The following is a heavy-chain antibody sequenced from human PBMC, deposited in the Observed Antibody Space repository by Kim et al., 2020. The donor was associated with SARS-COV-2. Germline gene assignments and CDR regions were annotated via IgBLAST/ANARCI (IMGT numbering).Heavy chain of an antibody. J-gene: IGHJ3*02. CDR3: AKDTGGYLVDAFDI. V-gene: IGHV3-9*01. Sequence: DSVNGRITNSRHNATNSLYLQMNKLRAEDTALYYCAKDTGGYLVDAFDIWGQGTMVTVSS. D-gene: IGHD2-15*01.